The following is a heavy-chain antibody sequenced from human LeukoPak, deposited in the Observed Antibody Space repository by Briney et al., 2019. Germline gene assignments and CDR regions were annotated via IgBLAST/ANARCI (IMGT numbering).Heavy chain of an antibody. Sequence: GGSLRLSCVASGFTFSTYPIFWVRQAPGKGLEWVATVSYDGSMQYHADSVRDRFTTFRDNSQNTVYLQMTNLRTDDTAIYYCARIVGWLQQIADLWGHGTLVTVSS. CDR2: VSYDGSMQ. V-gene: IGHV3-30*04. J-gene: IGHJ5*02. CDR3: ARIVGWLQQIADL. CDR1: GFTFSTYP. D-gene: IGHD2-15*01.